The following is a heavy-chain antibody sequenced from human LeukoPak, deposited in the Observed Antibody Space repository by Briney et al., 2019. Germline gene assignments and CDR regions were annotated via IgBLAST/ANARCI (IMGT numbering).Heavy chain of an antibody. V-gene: IGHV3-30*02. CDR1: GFTFSSFG. D-gene: IGHD1-26*01. CDR2: IRFDGSHK. CDR3: AKITDGELRRFDY. Sequence: PGGSLRLSCAASGFTFSSFGIHWVRQAPGKGLEWVAFIRFDGSHKYYADSVKGRFTVSRDNSKNTLYLQMNSLRVEDTAVYYCAKITDGELRRFDYWGQGTRVTVSS. J-gene: IGHJ4*02.